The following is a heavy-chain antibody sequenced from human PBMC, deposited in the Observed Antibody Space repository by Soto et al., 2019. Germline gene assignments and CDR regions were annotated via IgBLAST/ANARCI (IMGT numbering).Heavy chain of an antibody. Sequence: PGESLKISCKGSGYSFTSYWISWVRQMPGKGLEWMGRIDPSDSYTNYSPSFQGHVTISADKSISTAYLQWSSLKASDTAMYYCASLYCSGGSCYSHYYYGMDVWGQGTTVTVSS. J-gene: IGHJ6*02. CDR2: IDPSDSYT. CDR3: ASLYCSGGSCYSHYYYGMDV. CDR1: GYSFTSYW. D-gene: IGHD2-15*01. V-gene: IGHV5-10-1*01.